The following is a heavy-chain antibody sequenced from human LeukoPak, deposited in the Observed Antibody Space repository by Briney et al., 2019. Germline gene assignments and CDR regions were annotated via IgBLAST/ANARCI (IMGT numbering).Heavy chain of an antibody. J-gene: IGHJ4*02. Sequence: ASVKVSCKASGYPFTSYGISWVRQAPGQGLEWMGWINVYNGNTNYAQKLQGRVTMTTDTSTSTAYVELRSLRSEDTAVYYCAREVWSGNYNIWGQGTLVTVSS. CDR3: AREVWSGNYNI. D-gene: IGHD3-3*01. V-gene: IGHV1-18*01. CDR1: GYPFTSYG. CDR2: INVYNGNT.